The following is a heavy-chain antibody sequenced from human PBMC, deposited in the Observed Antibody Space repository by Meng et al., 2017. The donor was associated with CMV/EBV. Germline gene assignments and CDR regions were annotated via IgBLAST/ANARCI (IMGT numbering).Heavy chain of an antibody. Sequence: ESLKISCTVSGGSISSSSYYWGRIRQPPGKGLEWIGSIYYSGSTYYNPSLKSRVTISVDTSKNQFSLKLSSVTAADTAVYYCARLARRKFSSIAARDTDYWGQGTLVTVSS. V-gene: IGHV4-39*01. D-gene: IGHD6-6*01. CDR1: GGSISSSSYY. CDR3: ARLARRKFSSIAARDTDY. CDR2: IYYSGST. J-gene: IGHJ4*02.